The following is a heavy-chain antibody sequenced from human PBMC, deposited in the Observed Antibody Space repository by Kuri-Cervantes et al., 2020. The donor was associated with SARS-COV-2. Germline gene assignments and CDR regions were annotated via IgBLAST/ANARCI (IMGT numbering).Heavy chain of an antibody. J-gene: IGHJ4*02. D-gene: IGHD2-21*01. Sequence: GESLKISCAASEFNFSRTDMHWVRQAPGKGLEWVAVISHDGKNKKCIASGKGRFTISRDNSQNTLYLHMKSLRTEDTALYYCARDRVGVHDSWGQGTLVTVSS. CDR3: ARDRVGVHDS. CDR1: EFNFSRTD. CDR2: ISHDGKNK. V-gene: IGHV3-30*03.